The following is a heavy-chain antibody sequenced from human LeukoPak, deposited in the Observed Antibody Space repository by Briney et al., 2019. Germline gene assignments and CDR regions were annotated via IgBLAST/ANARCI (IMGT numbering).Heavy chain of an antibody. CDR3: ARGNFGYSYADRWDYFDY. D-gene: IGHD5-18*01. CDR1: GYTVTADY. V-gene: IGHV1-2*06. Sequence: ASVKVSCKASGYTVTADYMHWVRQAPGHGLEWMGRINPNGGGTNYAQKFQGRVTMTRDTSISTAYMELSRLRSDDTAVYYGARGNFGYSYADRWDYFDYWGQGTLVNVS. CDR2: INPNGGGT. J-gene: IGHJ4*02.